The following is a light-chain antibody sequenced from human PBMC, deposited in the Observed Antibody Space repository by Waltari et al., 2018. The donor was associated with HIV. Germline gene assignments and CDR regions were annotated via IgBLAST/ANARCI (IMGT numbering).Light chain of an antibody. V-gene: IGKV3-15*01. CDR3: QQYHDWPPAYP. CDR2: AAS. Sequence: EIVMTQSPATLSVSPGERVTLSCKATQSVGSNLAGSQKKPGQAPRLLTSAASSRATGVAAMFSGSGSATEFTLAISSLQSEDFAVYYCQQYHDWPPAYPFGQGTELEMK. J-gene: IGKJ2*01. CDR1: QSVGSN.